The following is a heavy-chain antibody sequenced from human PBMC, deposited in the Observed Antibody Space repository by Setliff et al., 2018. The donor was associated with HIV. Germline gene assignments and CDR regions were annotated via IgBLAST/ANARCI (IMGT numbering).Heavy chain of an antibody. CDR1: GYRFNTYG. CDR2: ISPYNGDT. Sequence: ASVKVSCKASGYRFNTYGISWVRQAPGQGLEWMGWISPYNGDTRFAQSLQGRVTLTTDTSTNTAYMEMRTLRSDDMAVYYCVRGVTRDISGYYRDEYFQHWGQGTPVTVS. CDR3: VRGVTRDISGYYRDEYFQH. J-gene: IGHJ1*01. V-gene: IGHV1-18*03. D-gene: IGHD3-22*01.